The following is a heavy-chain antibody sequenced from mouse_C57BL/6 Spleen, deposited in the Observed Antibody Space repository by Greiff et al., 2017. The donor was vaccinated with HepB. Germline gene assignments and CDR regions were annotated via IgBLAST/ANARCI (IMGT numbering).Heavy chain of an antibody. Sequence: VQLQQSGPELVKPGASVKMSCKASGYTFTDYNMHWVKQSHGKSLEWIGYINPNNGGTSYNQKFKGKATLTVNKSSSTTYMELRSLTSEESAVYYCARDDYYGGDYFDYWGQGTTLTVSS. J-gene: IGHJ2*01. D-gene: IGHD1-1*01. CDR2: INPNNGGT. V-gene: IGHV1-22*01. CDR3: ARDDYYGGDYFDY. CDR1: GYTFTDYN.